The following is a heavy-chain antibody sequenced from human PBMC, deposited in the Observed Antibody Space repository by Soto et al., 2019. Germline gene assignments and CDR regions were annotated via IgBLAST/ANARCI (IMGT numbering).Heavy chain of an antibody. CDR1: GGSISSGYYY. CDR2: IYYSGST. D-gene: IGHD3-22*01. J-gene: IGHJ4*02. V-gene: IGHV4-30-4*01. CDR3: ARETYYYDSSGYYSGSAFDY. Sequence: SETLSLTCTVSGGSISSGYYYWSWIRQPPGKGLEWIGYIYYSGSTYYNPSLKSRVTISVDTSKNQFSLKLSSVTAADTAVYYCARETYYYDSSGYYSGSAFDYWGQGTLVTVSS.